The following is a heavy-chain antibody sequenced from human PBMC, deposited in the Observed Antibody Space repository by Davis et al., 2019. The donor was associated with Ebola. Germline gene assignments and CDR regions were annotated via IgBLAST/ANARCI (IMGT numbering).Heavy chain of an antibody. V-gene: IGHV5-51*01. Sequence: KVSCKGSGYRFSNYWIGWVRRMPGKGLEWMGIIYPGDFDTRYSPSFQGQVSISADKSITTAYLQWSSLKASDTAMYYCARPHGSGWYGDFYFDYWGQGSLVTVSS. D-gene: IGHD6-19*01. CDR1: GYRFSNYW. J-gene: IGHJ4*02. CDR2: IYPGDFDT. CDR3: ARPHGSGWYGDFYFDY.